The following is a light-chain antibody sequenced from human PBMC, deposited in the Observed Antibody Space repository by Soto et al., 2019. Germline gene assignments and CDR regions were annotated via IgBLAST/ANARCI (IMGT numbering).Light chain of an antibody. Sequence: QSVLTQPASVSGSPGQSITISCTGTSSDVGGYNYVSWYQQYPGKAPKLMIFDVSYRPSGVSNRFSGSKSGNTASLTFSGPQAEDEANYYCSSYTSSSSNVFGTGTKVTVL. CDR2: DVS. V-gene: IGLV2-14*01. CDR3: SSYTSSSSNV. CDR1: SSDVGGYNY. J-gene: IGLJ1*01.